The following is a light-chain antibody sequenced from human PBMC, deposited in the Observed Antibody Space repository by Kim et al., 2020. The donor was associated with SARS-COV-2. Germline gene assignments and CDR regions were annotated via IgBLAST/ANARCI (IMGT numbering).Light chain of an antibody. Sequence: EIVLTQSPATLSLSPGERATLSCRASQGVSSYLAWYQQKPGQAPRLLIYDASNRATGIPARFSGSGSGTDFTLTISSLEPEDFAVYYCQQRSHWPPVTFGQGTRLEIK. CDR1: QGVSSY. CDR3: QQRSHWPPVT. V-gene: IGKV3-11*01. CDR2: DAS. J-gene: IGKJ5*01.